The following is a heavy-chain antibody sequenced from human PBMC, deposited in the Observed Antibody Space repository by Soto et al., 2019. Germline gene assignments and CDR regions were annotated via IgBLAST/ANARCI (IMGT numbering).Heavy chain of an antibody. V-gene: IGHV4-31*03. J-gene: IGHJ6*02. CDR3: ARAGPYDILTGYYNGMDV. CDR2: IYYSGST. Sequence: SETLSLTCTVSGGSISSGGYYWSWIRQHPGKGLEWIGYIYYSGSTYYNPSLKSRVTISVDTSKNQFSLKLSSVTAADTAVYYCARAGPYDILTGYYNGMDVWGQGTTVTVSS. CDR1: GGSISSGGYY. D-gene: IGHD3-9*01.